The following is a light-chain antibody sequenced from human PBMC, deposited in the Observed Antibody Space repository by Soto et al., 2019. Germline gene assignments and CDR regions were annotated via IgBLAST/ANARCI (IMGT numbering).Light chain of an antibody. Sequence: SYELTQPPSMSVSPGQTATIACSGDKLGDKYVCWYQQKSGESPILVIYQDTMRPSGIPERFSGSNSGSTATLTISGTQSIDEADYYCQAWDGGTVVFGGGTKVTVL. CDR2: QDT. CDR1: KLGDKY. CDR3: QAWDGGTVV. V-gene: IGLV3-1*01. J-gene: IGLJ2*01.